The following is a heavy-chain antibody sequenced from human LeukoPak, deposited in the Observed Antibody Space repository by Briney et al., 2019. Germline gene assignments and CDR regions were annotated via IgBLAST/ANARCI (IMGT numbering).Heavy chain of an antibody. CDR3: ARVRIAARRSFDY. D-gene: IGHD6-6*01. Sequence: SETLSLTCTVSGGSISSGSYYWSWIRQPAGKGLEWIGRIYTSGSTNYNPSLKSRVAISVDMSKNQFSLKLSSVTAADTAVYYCARVRIAARRSFDYWGQGTLVTVSS. V-gene: IGHV4-61*02. CDR1: GGSISSGSYY. J-gene: IGHJ4*02. CDR2: IYTSGST.